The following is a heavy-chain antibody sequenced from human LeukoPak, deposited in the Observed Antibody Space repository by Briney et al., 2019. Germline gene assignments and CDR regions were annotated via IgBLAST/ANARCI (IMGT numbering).Heavy chain of an antibody. V-gene: IGHV1-69*04. D-gene: IGHD5-12*01. Sequence: GSSVKVSCKASGGTFSSYAISWVRQAPGQGLEWKGRIIPILGIANYAQKFQGRVTITADKSTSTAYMELSSLRSEDTAVYYCARFSGYDGGQYYYYYGMDVWGQGTTVTVSS. J-gene: IGHJ6*02. CDR1: GGTFSSYA. CDR2: IIPILGIA. CDR3: ARFSGYDGGQYYYYYGMDV.